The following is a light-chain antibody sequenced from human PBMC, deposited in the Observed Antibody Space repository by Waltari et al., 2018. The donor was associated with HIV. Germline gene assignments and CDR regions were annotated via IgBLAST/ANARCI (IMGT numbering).Light chain of an antibody. CDR1: SGSVSTNYY. V-gene: IGLV8-61*01. Sequence: QTVVTQEPSFSVSPGGTVTLTCGLSSGSVSTNYYPSWYQQTPRQAPRTLIYSTNTRSAGVPDRFSGSILGNKAALTITGAQAYDESDYYCVLYMGSGIWVFGGGTKLTVL. J-gene: IGLJ3*02. CDR2: STN. CDR3: VLYMGSGIWV.